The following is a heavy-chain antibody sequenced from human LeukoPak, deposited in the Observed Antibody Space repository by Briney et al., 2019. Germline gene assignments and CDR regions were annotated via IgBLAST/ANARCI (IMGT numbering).Heavy chain of an antibody. CDR3: ARAGGSGSIYYYYMDV. V-gene: IGHV3-9*01. Sequence: GRSLRLSCAASGFTFDDYAMHWVRQAPGKGLEWVAGISWNSGNIGYADSVKGRFTISRDNAKNSLYLQVNSLTAEDAAVYYCARAGGSGSIYYYYMDVWGKGTTVTISS. CDR1: GFTFDDYA. D-gene: IGHD3-10*01. CDR2: ISWNSGNI. J-gene: IGHJ6*03.